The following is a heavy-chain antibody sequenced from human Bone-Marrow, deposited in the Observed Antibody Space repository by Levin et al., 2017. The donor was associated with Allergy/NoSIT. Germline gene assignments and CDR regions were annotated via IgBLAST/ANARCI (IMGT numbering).Heavy chain of an antibody. Sequence: QPGGSLRLSCAAFGFTFDNYAMHWVRQAPGKGLEWVSRISWNSGAVDYADSVKGRFTISRDNAKDSLYLQMNTLRTEDTAFYYCVKGWGGEVTTYFDYWGQGTLVTVSS. CDR3: VKGWGGEVTTYFDY. V-gene: IGHV3-9*01. J-gene: IGHJ4*02. D-gene: IGHD4-17*01. CDR1: GFTFDNYA. CDR2: ISWNSGAV.